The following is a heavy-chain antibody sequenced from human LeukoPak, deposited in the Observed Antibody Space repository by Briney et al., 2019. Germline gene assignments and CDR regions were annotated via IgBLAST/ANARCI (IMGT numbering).Heavy chain of an antibody. CDR1: GFTFSSYE. CDR3: ARGPYGDSRGYYYD. CDR2: ISSSGSTI. J-gene: IGHJ4*02. V-gene: IGHV3-48*03. D-gene: IGHD3-22*01. Sequence: GGSLRLSCAASGFTFSSYEMNWVRQAPGKGLEWVSYISSSGSTIYYADSVKGRFTISRDNAKNSLYLQMNSLRAEDTALYYCARGPYGDSRGYYYDWGQGTLVTVSS.